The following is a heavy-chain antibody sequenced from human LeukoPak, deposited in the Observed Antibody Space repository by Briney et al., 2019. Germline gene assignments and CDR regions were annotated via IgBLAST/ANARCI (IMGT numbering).Heavy chain of an antibody. V-gene: IGHV4-34*01. J-gene: IGHJ4*02. CDR2: INHSGST. D-gene: IGHD2-2*01. Sequence: SETLSLTCAVYGGSFSGHYWSWIRQPPGKWLEWIGEINHSGSTRDNPSLKSRVTISVDTSKNHFSLRLDSVTAADTAVYYCARGGCSTTSCYPTDYWGQGTLVIVSS. CDR3: ARGGCSTTSCYPTDY. CDR1: GGSFSGHY.